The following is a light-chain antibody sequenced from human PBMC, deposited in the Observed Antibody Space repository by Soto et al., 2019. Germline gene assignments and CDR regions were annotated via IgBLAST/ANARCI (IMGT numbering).Light chain of an antibody. CDR3: AAWDDSLNGPV. CDR1: SSNIGSNT. V-gene: IGLV1-44*01. J-gene: IGLJ2*01. CDR2: SNN. Sequence: QAVVTQPPSASGTPGQRVTISCSGSSSNIGSNTVNWYQQLPGTAPKLLTYSNNQRPSGVPDRFSGSKSGTSASLAISGLQSEDEADYYCAAWDDSLNGPVFGGGTKVTVL.